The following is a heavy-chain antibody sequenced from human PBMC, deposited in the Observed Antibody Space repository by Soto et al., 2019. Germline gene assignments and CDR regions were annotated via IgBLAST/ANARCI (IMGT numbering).Heavy chain of an antibody. CDR1: GYTFTSYA. CDR3: ARAAAAGTLFDY. Sequence: ASVKVSCKASGYTFTSYAMHRVRQAPGQRLEWMGWINAGNGNTKYSQKFQGRVTITRDTSASTAYMELSSLRSEDTAVYYCARAAAAGTLFDYWGQGTLVTVSS. V-gene: IGHV1-3*01. D-gene: IGHD6-13*01. J-gene: IGHJ4*02. CDR2: INAGNGNT.